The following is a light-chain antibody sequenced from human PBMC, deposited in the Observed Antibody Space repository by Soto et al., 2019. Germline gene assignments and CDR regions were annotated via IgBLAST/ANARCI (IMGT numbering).Light chain of an antibody. V-gene: IGKV3-20*01. CDR2: GAS. Sequence: EIGLTQSPGTLSLSPGERATLSCRASQSVSSSYLAWYQQKPGKAPRLLIYGASSRATGIPDRFSGSGSGTDFTLTISRLEPEDFAVYYCQQYGSSSITFGQGTKVDIK. CDR3: QQYGSSSIT. CDR1: QSVSSSY. J-gene: IGKJ1*01.